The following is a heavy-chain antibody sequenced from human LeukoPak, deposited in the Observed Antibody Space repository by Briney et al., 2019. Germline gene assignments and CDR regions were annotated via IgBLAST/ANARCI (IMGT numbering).Heavy chain of an antibody. CDR1: GGSISSGGYY. Sequence: SETLSLTCTVSGGSISSGGYYWGWIRQPPGKGLEWIGSIYYSGSTYYNPSLKSRVTISVDTSKNQFSLKLSSVTAADTAVYYCTSKGKKGVFHSHWYFDLWGRGTLVTVSS. J-gene: IGHJ2*01. CDR3: TSKGKKGVFHSHWYFDL. V-gene: IGHV4-39*01. CDR2: IYYSGST. D-gene: IGHD2-21*01.